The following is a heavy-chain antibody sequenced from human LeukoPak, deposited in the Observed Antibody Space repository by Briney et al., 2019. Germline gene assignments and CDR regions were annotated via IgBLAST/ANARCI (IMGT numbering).Heavy chain of an antibody. CDR2: ITSDDDT. D-gene: IGHD3-10*01. CDR1: GFTFSSYD. J-gene: IGHJ4*02. CDR3: ARGRPWFGEFNDFDN. Sequence: PGGSLRLSCAASGFTFSSYDMHWVRQAKGKGLEWVSGITSDDDTHYSASVKGRFIISRDKGKNSLSLQMNNLRAGDTAVYYCARGRPWFGEFNDFDNWGQGTLVTVSS. V-gene: IGHV3-13*01.